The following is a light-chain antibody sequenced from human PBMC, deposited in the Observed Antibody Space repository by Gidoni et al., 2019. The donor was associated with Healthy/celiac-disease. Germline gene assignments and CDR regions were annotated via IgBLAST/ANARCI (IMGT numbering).Light chain of an antibody. CDR1: KSISSY. CDR2: ASS. Sequence: IKMTQPPSSLSASVGDRVTITCLASKSISSYLNWYQQKAGKDPNLLLYASSSLQSGVPTRFSGSGSVTDFTLTISSLQPEDFATYYCQHSYSTPWTFGQGTKVEIK. CDR3: QHSYSTPWT. V-gene: IGKV1-39*01. J-gene: IGKJ1*01.